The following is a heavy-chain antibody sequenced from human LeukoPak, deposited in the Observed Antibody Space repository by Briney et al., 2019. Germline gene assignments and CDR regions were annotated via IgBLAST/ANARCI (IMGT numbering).Heavy chain of an antibody. CDR3: ARYPDAGSGSYFAYYFDY. J-gene: IGHJ4*02. CDR2: IYYSGTT. V-gene: IGHV4-39*07. Sequence: SETLSLTCTVSGDSINSSSYYWGWLRQPPGKRLEWIGSIYYSGTTYYNPSLKSRVTISIDTSKNQFSLKLSSVTAADTAVYYCARYPDAGSGSYFAYYFDYWGQGTLVTVSS. D-gene: IGHD3-10*01. CDR1: GDSINSSSYY.